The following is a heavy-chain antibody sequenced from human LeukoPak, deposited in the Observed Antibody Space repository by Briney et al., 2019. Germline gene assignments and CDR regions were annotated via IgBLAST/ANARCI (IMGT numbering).Heavy chain of an antibody. CDR3: ARKGGATTYGYYYCYMDV. Sequence: GGSLRLSCAASGFSLRTYWMHWVRQEPGKGLVWVSHINPDGSSTNYADSVKGRFTISRDNAKNTLHLQMNSLRAEDTAVYYCARKGGATTYGYYYCYMDVWGKGTTVTISS. J-gene: IGHJ6*03. V-gene: IGHV3-74*01. CDR2: INPDGSST. D-gene: IGHD1-26*01. CDR1: GFSLRTYW.